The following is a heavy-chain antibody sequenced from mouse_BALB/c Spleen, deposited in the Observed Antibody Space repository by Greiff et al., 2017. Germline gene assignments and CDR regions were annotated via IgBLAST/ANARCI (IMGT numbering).Heavy chain of an antibody. CDR3: ARGDYRYDNYAMDY. Sequence: EVMLVESGGGLVKPGGSLKLSCAASGFTFSDYYMYWVRQTPEKRLEWVATISDGGSYTYYPDSVKGRFTISRDNAKNNLYLQMSSLKSEDTAMNYCARGDYRYDNYAMDYWGQGTSVTVSS. CDR1: GFTFSDYY. V-gene: IGHV5-4*02. D-gene: IGHD2-14*01. J-gene: IGHJ4*01. CDR2: ISDGGSYT.